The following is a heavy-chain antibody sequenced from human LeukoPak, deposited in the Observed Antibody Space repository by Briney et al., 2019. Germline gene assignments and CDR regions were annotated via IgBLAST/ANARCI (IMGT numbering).Heavy chain of an antibody. CDR3: ARIDGYCSSTSCPTSRYDFWSGYYYYYYGMDV. D-gene: IGHD2-2*01. Sequence: GASVKVSCKASGGTFSSYAISWVRQAPGQGLEWMGWMNPNSGNTGYAQKFQGRVTMTRNTSISTAYMELSSLRSEDTAVYYCARIDGYCSSTSCPTSRYDFWSGYYYYYYGMDVWGQGTTVTVSS. CDR2: MNPNSGNT. CDR1: GGTFSSYA. J-gene: IGHJ6*02. V-gene: IGHV1-8*02.